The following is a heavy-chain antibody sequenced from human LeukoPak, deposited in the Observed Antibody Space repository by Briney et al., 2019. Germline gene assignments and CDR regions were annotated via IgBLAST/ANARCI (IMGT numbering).Heavy chain of an antibody. CDR2: INHSGST. CDR3: ARAAVAATRHSPGRYYYYGMDV. V-gene: IGHV4-34*01. D-gene: IGHD2-15*01. CDR1: GGSFSGYY. Sequence: SETLSLTCAVYGGSFSGYYWSWIRQPPGKGLEWIGEINHSGSTNYNPSLKSRVTISVDTSKNQFSLKLSSVTAGDTAVYYCARAAVAATRHSPGRYYYYGMDVWGKGTTVTVSS. J-gene: IGHJ6*04.